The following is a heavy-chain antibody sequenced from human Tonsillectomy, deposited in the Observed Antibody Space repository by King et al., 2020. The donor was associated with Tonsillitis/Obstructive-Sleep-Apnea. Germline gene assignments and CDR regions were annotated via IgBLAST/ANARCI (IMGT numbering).Heavy chain of an antibody. J-gene: IGHJ4*02. D-gene: IGHD2-2*01. CDR1: GFTFSSYA. Sequence: VQLVESGGGVVQPGRSLRLSCAASGFTFSSYAMHWVRQAPGKGLEWVAVISYDGNNKYYADSVKGRFTISRGNSKNTLYLQMNSLRAEDTALYYCARAGDIVVVPAAVYFDYWGQGTLVTVSS. CDR2: ISYDGNNK. V-gene: IGHV3-30*04. CDR3: ARAGDIVVVPAAVYFDY.